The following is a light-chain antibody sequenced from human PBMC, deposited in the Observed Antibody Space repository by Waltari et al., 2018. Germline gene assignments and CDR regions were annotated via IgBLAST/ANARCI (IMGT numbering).Light chain of an antibody. V-gene: IGLV2-14*03. CDR3: SSYSSTKARV. CDR1: SSDLGDYKY. Sequence: QSALTQPASVSGSPGQAISISCTGSSSDLGDYKYVSWFQQHPGKVPKPIIYDVSSRPSGISSRFSGSKSGNTASLTISGLQTEDEADYYCSSYSSTKARVFGSGTKVTVL. J-gene: IGLJ1*01. CDR2: DVS.